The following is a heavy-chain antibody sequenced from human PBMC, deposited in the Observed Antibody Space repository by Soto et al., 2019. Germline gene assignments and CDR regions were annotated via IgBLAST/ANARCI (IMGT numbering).Heavy chain of an antibody. D-gene: IGHD3-9*01. Sequence: SVKVSCKASGGTFSSYAISWVRQAPGQGLEWMGGIIPIFGTANYAQKFQGRVTITADESTSTAYMELSSLRSEDTAVYYCARGGRPYDILTGVYYYYYGMDVWGQGTAVTVSS. J-gene: IGHJ6*02. V-gene: IGHV1-69*13. CDR3: ARGGRPYDILTGVYYYYYGMDV. CDR2: IIPIFGTA. CDR1: GGTFSSYA.